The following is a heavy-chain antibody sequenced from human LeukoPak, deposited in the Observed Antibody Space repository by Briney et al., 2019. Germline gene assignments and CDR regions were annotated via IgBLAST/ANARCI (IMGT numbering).Heavy chain of an antibody. J-gene: IGHJ6*02. CDR2: INHSGST. V-gene: IGHV4-34*01. Sequence: SETLSLTCAVYGGSFSGYYWSWIRQPPGKGLEWIGEINHSGSTNYNPSLKSRVTISVDTSKNQFSLKLSSVTAADTAVYYCARGAVLRYFDWLHRYYYGMDVWGQGTTVTVPS. CDR1: GGSFSGYY. CDR3: ARGAVLRYFDWLHRYYYGMDV. D-gene: IGHD3-9*01.